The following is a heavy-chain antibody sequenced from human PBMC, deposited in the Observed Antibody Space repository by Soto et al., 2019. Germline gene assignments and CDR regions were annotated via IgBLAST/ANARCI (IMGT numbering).Heavy chain of an antibody. CDR2: IKSKTDGGTT. D-gene: IGHD3-9*01. V-gene: IGHV3-15*01. CDR3: TRDLLNAGARIRRRFDY. CDR1: GFTFSNAW. Sequence: GGSLRLSFAASGFTFSNAWMSWFRQGPGTGLEWVGRIKSKTDGGTTEYAASVKGRFTISRDDSKSIAYLQMNSLKTEDTAVYYCTRDLLNAGARIRRRFDYWGPGTLVTVS. J-gene: IGHJ4*02.